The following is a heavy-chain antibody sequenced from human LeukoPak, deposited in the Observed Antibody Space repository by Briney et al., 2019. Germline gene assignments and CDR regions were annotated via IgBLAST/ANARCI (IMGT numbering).Heavy chain of an antibody. V-gene: IGHV3-48*03. J-gene: IGHJ6*02. CDR1: GFIFSNFE. Sequence: TGGSLRLSSATSGFIFSNFEMNWVRQAPGKGLEWVSYISSSGSSIYYADSVKGRFTISRDNAKNSLYLQMNSLRAEDTAVYYCARDNGYYYYYGMDVWGQGTTVTVSS. CDR2: ISSSGSSI. CDR3: ARDNGYYYYYGMDV.